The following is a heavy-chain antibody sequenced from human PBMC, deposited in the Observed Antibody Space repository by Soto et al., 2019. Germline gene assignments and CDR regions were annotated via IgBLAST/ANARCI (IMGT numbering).Heavy chain of an antibody. J-gene: IGHJ4*01. CDR1: GGSISSYY. CDR2: IYYSGST. D-gene: IGHD3-9*01. Sequence: NPSETLSLTCTVSGGSISSYYWSWIRQPPGKGLEWIGYIYYSGSTNYNPSLKSRVTISVDTSKNQFSLRLSSVTAADTAVYYCARINYDILTGYPVHFDYWGQGTLVTVSS. V-gene: IGHV4-59*01. CDR3: ARINYDILTGYPVHFDY.